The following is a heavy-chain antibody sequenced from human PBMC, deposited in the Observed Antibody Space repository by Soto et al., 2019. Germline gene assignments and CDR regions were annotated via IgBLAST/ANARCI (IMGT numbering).Heavy chain of an antibody. Sequence: GGSLRLSCAASGFTFSSYGMHWVRQAPGKGLEWVAVIWYDGSNKYYADSVKGRFTISRDNSKNTLYLQMNSLRAEDTAVYYCARDQGTMVRGGPQERYYGMDVWGQGTTVTVSS. CDR2: IWYDGSNK. V-gene: IGHV3-33*01. D-gene: IGHD3-10*01. CDR3: ARDQGTMVRGGPQERYYGMDV. J-gene: IGHJ6*02. CDR1: GFTFSSYG.